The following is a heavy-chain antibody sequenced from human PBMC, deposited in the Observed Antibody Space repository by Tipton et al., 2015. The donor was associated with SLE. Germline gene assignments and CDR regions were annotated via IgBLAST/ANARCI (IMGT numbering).Heavy chain of an antibody. CDR1: GGSTRNHY. CDR3: ARGVRIAVVKGWYFDL. CDR2: IHSSGNT. Sequence: TLSLTCTVSGGSTRNHYWGWIRQSANKGLEWIGRIHSSGNTDYNPSLRSRVTMSVDRSKTQLSMLLRSVTAADTAVYYCARGVRIAVVKGWYFDLWGRGTLVTVSS. J-gene: IGHJ2*01. D-gene: IGHD6-19*01. V-gene: IGHV4-4*07.